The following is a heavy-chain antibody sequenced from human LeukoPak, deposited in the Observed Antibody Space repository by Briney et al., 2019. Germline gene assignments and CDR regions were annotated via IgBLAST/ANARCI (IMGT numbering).Heavy chain of an antibody. CDR3: ARDLLPANTSLHDAFDI. Sequence: GASVKVSCKASGYTFTAYYMNWVRQAPGQGLEWMGWINPNSGGTNYAQKFKGRVTVTRDTSISTAYLEVRGLRADDTAVYYCARDLLPANTSLHDAFDIWGQGTMVTVSS. CDR2: INPNSGGT. CDR1: GYTFTAYY. V-gene: IGHV1-2*02. D-gene: IGHD4/OR15-4a*01. J-gene: IGHJ3*02.